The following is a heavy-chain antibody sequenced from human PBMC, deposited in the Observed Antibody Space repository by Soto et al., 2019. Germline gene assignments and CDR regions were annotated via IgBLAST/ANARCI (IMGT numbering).Heavy chain of an antibody. J-gene: IGHJ4*02. CDR1: GFTFSSYG. CDR3: AKDDAGTTPGGDY. V-gene: IGHV3-30*18. Sequence: QVQLVESGGGVVQPGRSLRLSCAAFGFTFSSYGMHWVRQAPGKGLEWVAVISYDGSNKYYADSVKGRFTISRDNSKNTLYLQMNSLRAEDTAVYYCAKDDAGTTPGGDYWGQGTLVTVSS. CDR2: ISYDGSNK. D-gene: IGHD1-7*01.